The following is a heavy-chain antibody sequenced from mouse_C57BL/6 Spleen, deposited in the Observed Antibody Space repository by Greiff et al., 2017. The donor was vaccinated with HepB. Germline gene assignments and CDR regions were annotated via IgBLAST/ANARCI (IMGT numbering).Heavy chain of an antibody. J-gene: IGHJ2*01. CDR1: GYTFTSYW. Sequence: QVHVKQPGAELVRPGSSVKLSCKASGYTFTSYWMHWVKQRPIQGLEWIGNIDPSDSETHYNQKFKDKATLTVDKSSSTAYMQLSSLTSEDSAVYYCARSGDGYSYYFDYWGQGTTLTVSS. D-gene: IGHD2-3*01. V-gene: IGHV1-52*01. CDR3: ARSGDGYSYYFDY. CDR2: IDPSDSET.